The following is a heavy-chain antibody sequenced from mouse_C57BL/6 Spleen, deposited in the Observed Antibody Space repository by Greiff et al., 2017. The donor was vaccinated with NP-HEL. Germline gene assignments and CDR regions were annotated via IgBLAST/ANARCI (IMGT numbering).Heavy chain of an antibody. V-gene: IGHV1-15*01. CDR2: IDPETGGT. J-gene: IGHJ4*01. CDR3: TRTLYGYDYYAMDY. D-gene: IGHD2-2*01. CDR1: GYTFTDYE. Sequence: VQLQESGAELVRPGASVTLSCKASGYTFTDYEMHWVKQTPVHGLKWIGAIDPETGGTAYNQKFKGKAILTADKSSSTAYMELRSLTSEDSAVYYCTRTLYGYDYYAMDYWGQGTSVTVSS.